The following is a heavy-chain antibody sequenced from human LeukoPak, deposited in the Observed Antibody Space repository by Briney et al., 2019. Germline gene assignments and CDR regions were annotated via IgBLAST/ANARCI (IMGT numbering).Heavy chain of an antibody. CDR1: GGSVSSGDYY. Sequence: SQTLSLTCTVSGGSVSSGDYYWSWIRQPPGKGLEWIGYIYHGGRTYYNPSLKSRVTMSLDRSKNQFSLKLSSVTAADTAVCYCARRRIVATIFDYWGQGTLVTVSS. CDR3: ARRRIVATIFDY. V-gene: IGHV4-30-2*01. J-gene: IGHJ4*02. D-gene: IGHD5-12*01. CDR2: IYHGGRT.